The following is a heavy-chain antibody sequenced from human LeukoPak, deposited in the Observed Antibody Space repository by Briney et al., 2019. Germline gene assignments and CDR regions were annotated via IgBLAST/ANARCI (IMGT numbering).Heavy chain of an antibody. V-gene: IGHV1-24*01. Sequence: ASVKVSCKVSGHTLSELTMHWVRQAPRKGLEWMGGFDPENDERIYARKFRGRVTMTEDTSTDTAYMELNSLRSEDTAVYFCATEMTSVVPDYWGQGTLVTVSS. D-gene: IGHD4-11*01. J-gene: IGHJ4*02. CDR2: FDPENDER. CDR1: GHTLSELT. CDR3: ATEMTSVVPDY.